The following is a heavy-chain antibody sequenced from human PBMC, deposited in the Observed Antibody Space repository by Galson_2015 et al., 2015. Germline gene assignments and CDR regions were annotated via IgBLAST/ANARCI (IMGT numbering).Heavy chain of an antibody. D-gene: IGHD3-10*01. CDR1: GFTVSSNY. CDR3: ARKGMGFGAPFDY. CDR2: ICADGSA. Sequence: SLRLSCAVSGFTVSSNYMSWVRQAPGRGLEWISVICADGSAYYADSVKGRFAISRDNSKNTLYLQMNSLRAEDTAVYYCARKGMGFGAPFDYWGQGTLVTVSS. J-gene: IGHJ4*02. V-gene: IGHV3-66*01.